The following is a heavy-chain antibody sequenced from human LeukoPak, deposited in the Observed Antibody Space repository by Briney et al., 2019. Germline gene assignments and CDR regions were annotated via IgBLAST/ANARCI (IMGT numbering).Heavy chain of an antibody. D-gene: IGHD2-15*01. Sequence: GGSLRLTCAASGFTFNTYAMHWVRQAPGKGLEFVSSISSSGGNTYYANSVKGRFTISRDDSKNTLYLQMGSLRPEDMAVYYCARAPGRGLYYFDYWGPGTLVTVSS. CDR3: ARAPGRGLYYFDY. V-gene: IGHV3-64*01. J-gene: IGHJ4*02. CDR1: GFTFNTYA. CDR2: ISSSGGNT.